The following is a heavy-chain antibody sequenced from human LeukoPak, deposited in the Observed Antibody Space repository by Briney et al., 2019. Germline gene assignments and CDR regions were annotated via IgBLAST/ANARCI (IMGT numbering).Heavy chain of an antibody. CDR2: IYTSGST. J-gene: IGHJ4*02. CDR1: GGSISSGSHY. CDR3: ATNREQQPWGTFDY. D-gene: IGHD6-13*01. V-gene: IGHV4-61*02. Sequence: SQTLSLTCTVSGGSISSGSHYWSWIRQPAGKGLEWIGRIYTSGSTNYNPSLKSRVTISVDTSKNQFSLKLSSVTAADTAVYYCATNREQQPWGTFDYWGQGTLVTVSS.